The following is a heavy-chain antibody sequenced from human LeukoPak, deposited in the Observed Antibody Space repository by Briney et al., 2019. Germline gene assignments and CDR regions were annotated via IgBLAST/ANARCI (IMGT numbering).Heavy chain of an antibody. D-gene: IGHD6-19*01. CDR3: AKRGSSGWYVPAGIDY. J-gene: IGHJ4*02. V-gene: IGHV3-30-3*02. CDR1: GFTFSSYA. CDR2: ISYDGSNK. Sequence: AGGPLRLSCAASGFTFSSYAIHWVRQAPGKGLEWVAVISYDGSNKYYAASVKGRFTISRHNSKNTLYIQMNSLRAEDTAVYYCAKRGSSGWYVPAGIDYWGQGTLVTVSS.